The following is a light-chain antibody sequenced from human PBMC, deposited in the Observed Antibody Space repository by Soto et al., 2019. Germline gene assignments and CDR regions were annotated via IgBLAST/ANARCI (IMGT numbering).Light chain of an antibody. CDR3: QQYDTSPRT. V-gene: IGKV3-20*01. CDR2: AAS. CDR1: QSLGSGY. J-gene: IGKJ1*01. Sequence: EILLTQSPGTLSLSPGDRATLSCRASQSLGSGYLAWYRQKPGQAPRILIYAASSRATGVPDRFSGSGSVTDFSLTISRLEPEDFAVYYCQQYDTSPRTFGQGTKVEI.